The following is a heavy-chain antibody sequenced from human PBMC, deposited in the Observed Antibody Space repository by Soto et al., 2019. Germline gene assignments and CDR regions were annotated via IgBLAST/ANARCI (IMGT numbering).Heavy chain of an antibody. J-gene: IGHJ4*02. Sequence: GGSLRLSCAASGFTFSSYGMHWVRQAPGKGLEWVAVISYDGSNKYYADSVKGRFTISRDNSKNTLYLQMNSLRAEDTAVYYCAKDSMVRGVIPYYFDYWGQGTLVTVSS. CDR2: ISYDGSNK. V-gene: IGHV3-30*18. CDR3: AKDSMVRGVIPYYFDY. CDR1: GFTFSSYG. D-gene: IGHD3-10*01.